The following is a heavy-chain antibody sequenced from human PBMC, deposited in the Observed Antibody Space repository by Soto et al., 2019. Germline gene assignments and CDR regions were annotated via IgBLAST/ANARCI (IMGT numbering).Heavy chain of an antibody. D-gene: IGHD1-1*01. CDR3: ARALNWKDAFDI. J-gene: IGHJ3*02. V-gene: IGHV1-46*01. CDR1: GYTFTSYY. CDR2: INTSGGST. Sequence: ASVKVSCKASGYTFTSYYMHWVRQAPGQGLEWKGKINTSGGSTSYAQKFQGRVTMTRDTSTSTVYMELSSLRFDYTAVYYCARALNWKDAFDIWGQGTMVTVSS.